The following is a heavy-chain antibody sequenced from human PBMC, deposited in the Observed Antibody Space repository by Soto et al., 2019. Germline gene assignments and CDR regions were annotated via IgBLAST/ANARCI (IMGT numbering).Heavy chain of an antibody. Sequence: EVQLVQSGAEVKKPGESLKISCKGSGYSFTSYWIGWVRQMPGKGLEWMGIIYPGDSDTRYSPSFQGQVTISADKSISTAYLQWSGLKASDTAMYYCAGTSRRGSSGWYGGAFDIWGQGTMVTVSS. CDR3: AGTSRRGSSGWYGGAFDI. D-gene: IGHD6-19*01. CDR1: GYSFTSYW. J-gene: IGHJ3*02. V-gene: IGHV5-51*01. CDR2: IYPGDSDT.